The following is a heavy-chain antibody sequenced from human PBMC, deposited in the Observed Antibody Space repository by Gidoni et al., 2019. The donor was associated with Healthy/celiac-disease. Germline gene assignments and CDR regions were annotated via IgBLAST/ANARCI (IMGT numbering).Heavy chain of an antibody. CDR1: GFTFSNAW. J-gene: IGHJ4*02. D-gene: IGHD3-22*01. Sequence: EVQLVESGGGLVKPGGSLRLSCAASGFTFSNAWMSWVPQAPGKGLEWVGRIKSKTDGGTTDYAAPVKGRFTISRDDSKNTLYLQMNSLKTEDTAVYYCTTLIARPPYYYDSSGDYWGQGTLVTVSS. V-gene: IGHV3-15*01. CDR3: TTLIARPPYYYDSSGDY. CDR2: IKSKTDGGTT.